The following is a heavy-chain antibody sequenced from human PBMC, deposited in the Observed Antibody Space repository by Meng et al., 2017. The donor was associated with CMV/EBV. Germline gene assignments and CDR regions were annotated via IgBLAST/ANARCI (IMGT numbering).Heavy chain of an antibody. CDR3: ARVPLSVGLPLGET. Sequence: QVQRVHSGAEVKKPXAAVTVSCKASGYTFTGYYMHWVRQAPGQGLEWMGWINPNSGGTNYAQKFQGRVTMTRDTSISTAYMELSRLRSDDTAVYYCARVPLSVGLPLGETWGQGTLLTVSS. J-gene: IGHJ4*02. D-gene: IGHD3-16*01. CDR1: GYTFTGYY. CDR2: INPNSGGT. V-gene: IGHV1-2*02.